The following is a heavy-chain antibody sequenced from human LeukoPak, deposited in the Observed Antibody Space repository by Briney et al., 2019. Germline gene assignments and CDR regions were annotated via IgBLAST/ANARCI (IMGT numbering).Heavy chain of an antibody. CDR1: GDSISSNSYY. CDR2: MYYSGAS. J-gene: IGHJ3*02. D-gene: IGHD3-22*01. CDR3: ARHYYDSSGYYLEGFDI. V-gene: IGHV4-39*01. Sequence: PSETLSLTCTVSGDSISSNSYYWGWIRQPPGKGLECIGSMYYSGASSYNPSLKSRVTISVETSKNQFSLKLSSVAAADTAVFYCARHYYDSSGYYLEGFDIWGQGTVVTVSS.